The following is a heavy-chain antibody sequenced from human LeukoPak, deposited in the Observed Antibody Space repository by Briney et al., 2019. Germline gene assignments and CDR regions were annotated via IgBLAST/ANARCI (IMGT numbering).Heavy chain of an antibody. V-gene: IGHV1-2*02. D-gene: IGHD2-2*02. CDR1: GYTFTSYA. CDR2: INPNSGGT. Sequence: GASVKVSCKASGYTFTSYAMNWVRQAPGQGLEWMGWINPNSGGTNYAQKFQGRVTMTRDTSISTAYMELSRLRSDDTAVYYCAREPIQDQASVDYWGQGTLVTVSS. CDR3: AREPIQDQASVDY. J-gene: IGHJ4*02.